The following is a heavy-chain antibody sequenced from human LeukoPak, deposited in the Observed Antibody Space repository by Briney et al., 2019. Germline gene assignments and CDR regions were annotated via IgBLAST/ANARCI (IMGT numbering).Heavy chain of an antibody. CDR1: GFTFSSYE. J-gene: IGHJ4*02. Sequence: GGSLRLSCAASGFTFSSYEMNWVRQAPGKGLEWVGFIRSKAYGGTTEYAASVKGRFTISRDDSKSIAYLQMNSLKTEDTAVYYCTRSLGYSYYFDYWGQGTLVTVSS. CDR3: TRSLGYSYYFDY. D-gene: IGHD3-22*01. V-gene: IGHV3-49*04. CDR2: IRSKAYGGTT.